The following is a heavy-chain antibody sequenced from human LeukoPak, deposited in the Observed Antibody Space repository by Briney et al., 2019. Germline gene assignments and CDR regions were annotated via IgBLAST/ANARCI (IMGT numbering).Heavy chain of an antibody. J-gene: IGHJ4*02. CDR3: AGGRVVNRFDY. D-gene: IGHD3-3*01. V-gene: IGHV4-59*01. Sequence: KASETLSLTCTASGGSISNYYWNWIQQSPEKGLEWIGYVDYLGSTKYNPSLESRLTMSLDTSEHHISLKMYSLTAADTAVYYCAGGRVVNRFDYWGQGTLVTVSS. CDR1: GGSISNYY. CDR2: VDYLGST.